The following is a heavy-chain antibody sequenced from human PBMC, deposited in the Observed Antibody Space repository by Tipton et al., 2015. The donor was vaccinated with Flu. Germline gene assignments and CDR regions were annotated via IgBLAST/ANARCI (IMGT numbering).Heavy chain of an antibody. CDR2: IYYSGSP. CDR3: ARDPVGYYDSSAYYIFDY. V-gene: IGHV4-39*07. D-gene: IGHD3-22*01. J-gene: IGHJ4*02. CDR1: GGSLSSTSAF. Sequence: PGLVKPSETLTLMCSVSGGSLSSTSAFWGWIRQPPGMGLEWIGSIYYSGSPYYTPSLKSRVTISADTSKAQLSLKLTSVTAADTAVYWCARDPVGYYDSSAYYIFDYWGQGTLVTVSS.